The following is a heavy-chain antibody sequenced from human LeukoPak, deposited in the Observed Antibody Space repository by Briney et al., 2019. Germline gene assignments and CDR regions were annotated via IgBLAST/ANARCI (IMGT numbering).Heavy chain of an antibody. V-gene: IGHV3-21*01. CDR1: GFTFSSYS. J-gene: IGHJ4*02. D-gene: IGHD1-26*01. CDR2: ISSSSTYI. CDR3: ARVYSGSYCADY. Sequence: GSLRLSFAASGFTFSSYSMNWVRPAPGKGLEWVASISSSSTYIYYADSVKGRFTISRDNAKNSLYLQMNSLRAEDMAVYYCARVYSGSYCADYWGQGTLVTVSS.